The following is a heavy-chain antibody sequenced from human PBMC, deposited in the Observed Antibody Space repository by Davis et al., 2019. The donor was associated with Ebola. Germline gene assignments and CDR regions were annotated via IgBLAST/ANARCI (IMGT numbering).Heavy chain of an antibody. D-gene: IGHD6-19*01. CDR3: VGGVAGIYGWFDP. V-gene: IGHV3-64D*06. J-gene: IGHJ5*02. CDR2: ISNTGRYT. Sequence: GESLNTSCSASGFTFSSYAMHWVRQAPGKGLEYVSAISNTGRYTYYADSLKGRFTISRDNSKNTLYLQMRSLRPEDTAVYYCVGGVAGIYGWFDPWGQGALVTVSS. CDR1: GFTFSSYA.